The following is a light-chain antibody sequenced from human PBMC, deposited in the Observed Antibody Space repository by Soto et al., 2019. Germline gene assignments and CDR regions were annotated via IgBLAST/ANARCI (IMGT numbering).Light chain of an antibody. V-gene: IGKV3-20*01. CDR1: QSVSSNY. J-gene: IGKJ1*01. CDR2: GAS. Sequence: EIVLTQSPGTLSLSPGERATLSCRASQSVSSNYLAWYQQKPGQAPRLLIYGASSRATGIPDRFSGSGSGTDFTLTISRLEPEDFALYYCQQYGSSSRTFGQGTKVEI. CDR3: QQYGSSSRT.